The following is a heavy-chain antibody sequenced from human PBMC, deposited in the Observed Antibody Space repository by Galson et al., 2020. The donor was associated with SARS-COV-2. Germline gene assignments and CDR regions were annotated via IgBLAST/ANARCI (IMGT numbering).Heavy chain of an antibody. V-gene: IGHV3-33*01. CDR1: GFTFSSYG. J-gene: IGHJ6*02. D-gene: IGHD3-9*01. CDR2: IWYDGSNK. CDR3: ARDAGYYDILRGGMDV. Sequence: GGSLRLSCAASGFTFSSYGMHWVRQAPGKGLEWVAVIWYDGSNKYSADSVKGRFTISRDNSKNTLYLQMNSLRAEDTAVYYCARDAGYYDILRGGMDVWGQGTTVTVSS.